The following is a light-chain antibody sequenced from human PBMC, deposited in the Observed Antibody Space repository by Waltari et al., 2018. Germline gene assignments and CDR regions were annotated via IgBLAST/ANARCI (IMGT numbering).Light chain of an antibody. J-gene: IGKJ4*01. CDR3: QHYDGSVVT. CDR1: QSVTSIS. Sequence: TVLTQSPDTPSLSPGEGATLSCRASQSVTSISFSWYQQKPGQAPRLLIYGASSRATGFPDRFRGSGSGTDFTLTISRLEPEDFAVYYCQHYDGSVVTFGGGTKVESK. V-gene: IGKV3-20*01. CDR2: GAS.